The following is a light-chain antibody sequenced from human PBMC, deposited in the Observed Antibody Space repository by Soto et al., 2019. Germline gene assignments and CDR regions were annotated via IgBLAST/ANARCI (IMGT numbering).Light chain of an antibody. J-gene: IGKJ1*01. CDR1: QSVSNNY. Sequence: EIVLTQSPGTLSLSPGERATLSCRASQSVSNNYLAWYQQKPGQAPRPLLYGASNRPTGIPDRFSGSGSGTDFTLTISSLEPEDFAVYYCQQYGSSGTFGQGTKVDI. CDR2: GAS. V-gene: IGKV3-20*01. CDR3: QQYGSSGT.